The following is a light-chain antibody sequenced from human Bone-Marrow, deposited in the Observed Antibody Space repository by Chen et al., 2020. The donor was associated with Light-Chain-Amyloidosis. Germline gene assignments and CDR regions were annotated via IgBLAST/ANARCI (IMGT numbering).Light chain of an antibody. CDR2: AAS. Sequence: IRLTQSPPPLSASTGDRVTITCRASQGISSYLAWYQQKPGKATKLLIYAASTLQSGVPSRFSGSGSGTDFTRTSSCLQSEDFGTYYCQQYYSYPRTFGQGTKVEIK. CDR1: QGISSY. V-gene: IGKV1-8*01. J-gene: IGKJ1*01. CDR3: QQYYSYPRT.